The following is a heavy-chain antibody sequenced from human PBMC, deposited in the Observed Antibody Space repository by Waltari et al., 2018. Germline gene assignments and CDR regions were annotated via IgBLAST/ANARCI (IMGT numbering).Heavy chain of an antibody. CDR3: ARTSDNQYDSSGYNWDY. Sequence: EVQLVESGGGLVQPGGSLRLSCAASGFTFSRFWMHWVRQAPGKGLVWVSRINMNGSPAGYADSVKGRFTISRDNAKDTLYLQVSSLRAEDTAVYYCARTSDNQYDSSGYNWDYWGQGTLVTVSS. CDR1: GFTFSRFW. J-gene: IGHJ4*02. V-gene: IGHV3-74*01. D-gene: IGHD3-22*01. CDR2: INMNGSPA.